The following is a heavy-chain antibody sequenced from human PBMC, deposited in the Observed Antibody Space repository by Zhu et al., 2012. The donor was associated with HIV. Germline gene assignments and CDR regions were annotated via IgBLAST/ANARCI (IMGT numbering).Heavy chain of an antibody. CDR3: ARANRRYFDL. J-gene: IGHJ2*01. CDR1: GGSFSGYY. Sequence: QVQLQQWGAGLLKPSETLSLTCAVYGGSFSGYYWSWIRQPPGKGLEWIGEINHSGSTNYNPSLKSRVTISVDTSKNQFSLKLNSVTAADTAVYYCARANRRYFDLWGRGTLVTVSS. CDR2: INHSGST. V-gene: IGHV4-34*01.